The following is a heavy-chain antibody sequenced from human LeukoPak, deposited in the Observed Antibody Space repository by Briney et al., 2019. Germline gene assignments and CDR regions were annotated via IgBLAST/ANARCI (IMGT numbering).Heavy chain of an antibody. CDR1: GFTFSSYT. CDR3: ARSLRFLEWFDY. Sequence: GGSLRLSCAASGFTFSSYTMHWVRQAPGKWLEWVAVISYDGSNKYYADSVKGRFTISRDNSKNTLYLQMNSLRAEDTAVYYCARSLRFLEWFDYWGQGTLVTVSS. V-gene: IGHV3-30-3*01. D-gene: IGHD3-3*01. CDR2: ISYDGSNK. J-gene: IGHJ4*02.